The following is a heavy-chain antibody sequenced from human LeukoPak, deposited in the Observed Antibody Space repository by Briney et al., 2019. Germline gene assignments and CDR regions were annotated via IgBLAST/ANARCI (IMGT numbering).Heavy chain of an antibody. Sequence: SETLSLTCTVSGGSISNYYWSWIGQPPGKGLELIGYIYYSGSTNYNHSLRSPVTISVDTSKNQFCLKLSSVTAADTAVYYCASTYSGHFQHWGQGTLVTVSS. CDR3: ASTYSGHFQH. V-gene: IGHV4-59*01. CDR2: IYYSGST. D-gene: IGHD2-15*01. J-gene: IGHJ1*01. CDR1: GGSISNYY.